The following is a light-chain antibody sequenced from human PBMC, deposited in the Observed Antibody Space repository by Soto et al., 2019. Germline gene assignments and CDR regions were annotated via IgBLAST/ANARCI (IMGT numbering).Light chain of an antibody. CDR3: SSYTSNNTWV. J-gene: IGLJ3*02. V-gene: IGLV2-18*02. CDR2: EVS. CDR1: SSHIGNYNR. Sequence: QSVLTQPPSVSGSPGQSVTISCTGTSSHIGNYNRVSWYQQPPDTAPKLMIYEVSNRPSGVPDRFSGSKSGNTASLTISGLQTEDEADYYCSSYTSNNTWVFGGGTKLTVL.